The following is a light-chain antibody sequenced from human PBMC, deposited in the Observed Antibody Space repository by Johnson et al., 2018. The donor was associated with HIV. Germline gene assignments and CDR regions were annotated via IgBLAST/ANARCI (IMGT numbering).Light chain of an antibody. V-gene: IGLV1-51*02. J-gene: IGLJ1*01. CDR3: GTWDSSLSAGGV. CDR2: ENN. Sequence: QSVLTQPPSVSAAPGQKVTISCSGSSSNIGSNYVSWYQQLPGTATKLLIYENNKRPSGIPDRFSGSKSGTSATLGITGLQTGDEADYYCGTWDSSLSAGGVFGTGTKVTVL. CDR1: SSNIGSNY.